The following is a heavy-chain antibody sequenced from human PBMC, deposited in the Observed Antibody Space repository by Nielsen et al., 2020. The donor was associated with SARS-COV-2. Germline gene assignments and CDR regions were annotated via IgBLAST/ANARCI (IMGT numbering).Heavy chain of an antibody. V-gene: IGHV3-30*03. CDR3: ARDHGLYYDSSGPPGGY. CDR2: ISYDGSNK. CDR1: GFTFSSYG. Sequence: GESLKISCAASGFTFSSYGMHWVRQAPGKGLEWVAVISYDGSNKYYADSVKGRFTISRDNSKNTLYLQMNSLRAEDTAVYYCARDHGLYYDSSGPPGGYWGQGTLVTVSS. J-gene: IGHJ4*02. D-gene: IGHD3-22*01.